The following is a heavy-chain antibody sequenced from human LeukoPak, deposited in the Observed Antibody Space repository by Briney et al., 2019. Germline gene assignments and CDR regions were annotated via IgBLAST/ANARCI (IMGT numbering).Heavy chain of an antibody. CDR2: ISGPGGAP. CDR3: AINPGDYDDFDY. CDR1: GFTFSSYA. V-gene: IGHV3-23*01. D-gene: IGHD4-17*01. J-gene: IGHJ4*02. Sequence: GGSLRLPCAASGFTFSSYAMTWVRQAPGKGLEWVSAISGPGGAPFYADSVKGRFTISRDNSNNMLYLQMNSLRADDTALYYCAINPGDYDDFDYWGQGTLVTVSS.